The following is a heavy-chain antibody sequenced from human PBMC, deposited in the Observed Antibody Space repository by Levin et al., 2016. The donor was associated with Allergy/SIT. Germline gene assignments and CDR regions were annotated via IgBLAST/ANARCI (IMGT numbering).Heavy chain of an antibody. J-gene: IGHJ3*02. Sequence: GESLKISCAASGFTFSSYAMSWVRQAPGKGLEWVSAISGSGGSTYYADSVKGRFTISRDNSKNTLYLQMNSLRAEDTAVYYCAKRRRWLGFFHAFDIWGQGTMVTVSS. CDR3: AKRRRWLGFFHAFDI. D-gene: IGHD6-19*01. CDR1: GFTFSSYA. V-gene: IGHV3-23*01. CDR2: ISGSGGST.